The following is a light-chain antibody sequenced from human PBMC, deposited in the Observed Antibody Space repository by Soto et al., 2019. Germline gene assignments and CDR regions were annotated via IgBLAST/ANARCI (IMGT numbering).Light chain of an antibody. V-gene: IGKV3-11*01. CDR3: HQRQSWPRT. CDR1: QYVGSR. Sequence: EIVLTPSPATLSSSPVETATLSCRASQYVGSRLAWYQHKPGQAPRLLIYYMSKRATGIPARFSGSGSGTDITLTISSLAPDDFAIYYCHQRQSWPRTFGQGTKVDIK. CDR2: YMS. J-gene: IGKJ1*01.